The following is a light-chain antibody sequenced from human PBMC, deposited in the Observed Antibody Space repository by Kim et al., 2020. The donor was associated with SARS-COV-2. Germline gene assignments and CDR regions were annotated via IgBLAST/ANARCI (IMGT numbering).Light chain of an antibody. CDR2: GAS. CDR3: QQYERSRT. CDR1: QSLTTSH. J-gene: IGKJ1*01. Sequence: PGEGATLSCRASQSLTTSHLAWYQQKPGQAPRLLISGASSRATGIPDRFSGSGSGTDFTLTVSRLEPDDFAVYYCQQYERSRTFGQGTKLEIK. V-gene: IGKV3-20*01.